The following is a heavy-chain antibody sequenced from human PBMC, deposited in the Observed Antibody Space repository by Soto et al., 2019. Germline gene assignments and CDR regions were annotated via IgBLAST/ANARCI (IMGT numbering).Heavy chain of an antibody. CDR2: TFHTGAT. D-gene: IGHD1-26*01. J-gene: IGHJ4*02. V-gene: IGHV4-39*01. Sequence: SETLSLTCTVSGGSITSSSFYWGWIRQPPGKGLEWIGHTFHTGATYYNPTLKSRLRMSVDTSKNQFSLNLSSVTATDTAVYYCARRRIVPTTNFDYWGQGTLVTVSS. CDR3: ARRRIVPTTNFDY. CDR1: GGSITSSSFY.